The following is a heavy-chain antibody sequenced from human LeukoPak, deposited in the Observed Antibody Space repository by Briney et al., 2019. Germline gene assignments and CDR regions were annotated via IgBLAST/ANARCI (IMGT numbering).Heavy chain of an antibody. CDR3: ASLISTGNFDY. J-gene: IGHJ4*02. V-gene: IGHV1-46*01. D-gene: IGHD3/OR15-3a*01. CDR2: INPSGGST. CDR1: GGTFSSYA. Sequence: ASVTVSFTASGGTFSSYAISWVRQAPGQGLEWMGIINPSGGSTSYAQKFQGRVTMTRDTSTSTVYMELSSLRSEDTAVYYCASLISTGNFDYWGQGTLVTVSS.